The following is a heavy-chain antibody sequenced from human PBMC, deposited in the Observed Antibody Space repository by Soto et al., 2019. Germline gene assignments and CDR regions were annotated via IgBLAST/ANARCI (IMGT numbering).Heavy chain of an antibody. D-gene: IGHD4-17*01. V-gene: IGHV4-59*02. CDR3: ARAPNFYGDYGYYYSFGMDV. Sequence: SETLSLTCTVSGASVSNYYWSWVRQPPGKGLEWIGNIYYTGSANYNPSLKSRVTISADTSVNQLSLKLRSVTAADTAVYYCARAPNFYGDYGYYYSFGMDVWGQGTTVTVSS. J-gene: IGHJ6*02. CDR1: GASVSNYY. CDR2: IYYTGSA.